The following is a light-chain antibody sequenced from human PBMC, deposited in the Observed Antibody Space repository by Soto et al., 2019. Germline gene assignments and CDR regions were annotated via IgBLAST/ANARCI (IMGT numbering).Light chain of an antibody. CDR3: GTWDSSLSGVV. J-gene: IGLJ2*01. V-gene: IGLV1-51*02. CDR2: ENN. CDR1: SSNIGNNY. Sequence: QSVLTQPPSVSAAPGQTVTISCSGSSSNIGNNYVSWYQQLPGTAPKLLIYENNKRPSGIPDRFSGSKSGTSATLGVTGLQTGDEADYYCGTWDSSLSGVVFSGGTKLTVL.